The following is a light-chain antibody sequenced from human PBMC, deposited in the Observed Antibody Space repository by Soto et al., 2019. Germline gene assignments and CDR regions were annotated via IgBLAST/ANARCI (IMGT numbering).Light chain of an antibody. CDR3: QQYYSPPLT. CDR2: WAS. V-gene: IGKV4-1*01. CDR1: QTFLNNSNRKNF. J-gene: IGKJ4*01. Sequence: DIVVTPSPYSLSVSLGERATFNCRSSQTFLNNSNRKNFLAWYQHKPGQPPKLLFYWASTREIGVPARFSGSGSGTDFTLTISGLQAEDVGVYYCQQYYSPPLTFGGGTKVDIK.